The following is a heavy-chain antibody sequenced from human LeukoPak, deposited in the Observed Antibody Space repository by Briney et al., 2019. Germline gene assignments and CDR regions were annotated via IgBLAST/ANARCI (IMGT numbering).Heavy chain of an antibody. J-gene: IGHJ4*02. Sequence: ASVKVSCKASGYTFTSYYMHWVRQAPGQGLEWMGIINPSGGSTSYAQKFQGRVIMIRDASTSTVYMELSSLRSEDKAVYYCAREASPQGFPYWGQGTLVTVSS. V-gene: IGHV1-46*01. CDR2: INPSGGST. CDR1: GYTFTSYY. CDR3: AREASPQGFPY.